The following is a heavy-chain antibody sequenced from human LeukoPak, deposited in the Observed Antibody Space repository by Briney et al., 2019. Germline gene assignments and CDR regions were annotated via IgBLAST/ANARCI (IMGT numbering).Heavy chain of an antibody. CDR3: ARIEGGVRGLSPDY. D-gene: IGHD3-10*01. Sequence: GGSLRLSCAASGFTFSSYSMNWVRQAPGKGLVWVSSISSSSSYIYYADSVKGRFTISRDNAKNSLYLQMNSLRVDDTAVYYCARIEGGVRGLSPDYWGQGTLVTVSS. V-gene: IGHV3-21*01. CDR1: GFTFSSYS. CDR2: ISSSSSYI. J-gene: IGHJ4*02.